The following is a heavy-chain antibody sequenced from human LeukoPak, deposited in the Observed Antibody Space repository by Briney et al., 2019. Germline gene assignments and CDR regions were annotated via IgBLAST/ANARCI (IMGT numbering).Heavy chain of an antibody. CDR2: IYDDNT. J-gene: IGHJ4*02. CDR3: AARKVRGVWFYLDY. V-gene: IGHV3-23*01. Sequence: HPGGSLRLSCAASVFTVSAYSMAWVRQAPWKGLEWVSTIYDDNTYYADSVKGRFAISTDNSKNTLYLQMNSLRVEDTAVYFCAARKVRGVWFYLDYWGQGTLVTVSS. CDR1: VFTVSAYS. D-gene: IGHD3-10*01.